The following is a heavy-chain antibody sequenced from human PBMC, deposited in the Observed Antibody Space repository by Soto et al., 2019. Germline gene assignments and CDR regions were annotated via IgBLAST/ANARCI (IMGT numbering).Heavy chain of an antibody. CDR2: IYHSGST. CDR1: GGSIGSSNW. J-gene: IGHJ6*02. D-gene: IGHD3-10*01. V-gene: IGHV4-4*02. CDR3: ARTAQHYYGSGSYYSYYYGMDV. Sequence: SETLSLTCAVSGGSIGSSNWWSWVRQPPGKGLEWIGEIYHSGSTNYNPSLKSRVTISVDKSKNQFSLKLSSVTAADTAVYYCARTAQHYYGSGSYYSYYYGMDVWGQGTTVTVSS.